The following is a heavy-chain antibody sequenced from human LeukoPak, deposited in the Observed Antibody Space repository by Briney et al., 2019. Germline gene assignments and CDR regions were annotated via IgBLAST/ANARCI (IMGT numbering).Heavy chain of an antibody. CDR2: ISWDGGST. Sequence: PGGSLRLSCAASGFILDDYAMYWVRQAPGRGLEWVSLISWDGGSTYYADSVRGRFTISRDNSKKSLYLQMNSLRAEDTALYYCAKDLSMFRAFKGDYYYYGMDVWGQGTTVTVSS. J-gene: IGHJ6*02. D-gene: IGHD3-10*01. CDR1: GFILDDYA. CDR3: AKDLSMFRAFKGDYYYYGMDV. V-gene: IGHV3-43D*03.